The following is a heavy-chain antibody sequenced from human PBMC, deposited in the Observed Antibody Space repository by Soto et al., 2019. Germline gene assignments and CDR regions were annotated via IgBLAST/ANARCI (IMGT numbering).Heavy chain of an antibody. J-gene: IGHJ3*01. D-gene: IGHD2-21*02. CDR2: ISIYNGLT. V-gene: IGHV1-18*01. CDR3: ARFVVTAPDAFDL. Sequence: ASVKVSCKASGYTFPSYGVTWVRQAPGQGLEWMGWISIYNGLTNYAQKLQCRVTMTTDTSTSTAYMELRSLRSDDTAVYYCARFVVTAPDAFDLWGQGTMVTVS. CDR1: GYTFPSYG.